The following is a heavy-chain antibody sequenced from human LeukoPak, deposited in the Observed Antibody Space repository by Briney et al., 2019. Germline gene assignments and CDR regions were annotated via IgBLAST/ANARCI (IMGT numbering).Heavy chain of an antibody. D-gene: IGHD3-10*01. J-gene: IGHJ4*02. Sequence: TSETLSLTCAVYGGSFSGYYWSWIRQPPGRGLEWIGSVYYSGSTFYNPSLKSRVTVSLDTSKNQFSLKVNSVTAADTAVYYCARVLSARVDYWGQGTLVTVSS. CDR1: GGSFSGYY. V-gene: IGHV4-34*01. CDR3: ARVLSARVDY. CDR2: VYYSGST.